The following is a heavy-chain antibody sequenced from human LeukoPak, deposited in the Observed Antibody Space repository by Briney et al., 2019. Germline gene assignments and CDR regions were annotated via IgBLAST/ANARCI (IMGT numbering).Heavy chain of an antibody. CDR2: IYYSGTT. Sequence: SETLSLTCAVYGGSFSGYYWSWIRQPPGKGLEWIGSIYYSGTTYYSPSLRSRFTISVDTSKNQFSLSLSSVSAADTAVYYCARHYSSSSFEYYYYHGLNVWGQGTTVTVSS. CDR3: ARHYSSSSFEYYYYHGLNV. J-gene: IGHJ6*02. V-gene: IGHV4-34*01. CDR1: GGSFSGYY. D-gene: IGHD6-6*01.